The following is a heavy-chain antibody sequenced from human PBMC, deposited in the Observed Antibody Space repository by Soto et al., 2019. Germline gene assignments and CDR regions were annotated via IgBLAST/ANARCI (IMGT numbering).Heavy chain of an antibody. D-gene: IGHD2-21*02. CDR3: ARSTEFYYYGMDV. CDR1: GVTFSSYN. Sequence: PGGSLRLSCAASGVTFSSYNMNWVRQAPGKGLEWVSVIYSGGSTYYADSVKGRFTISRHNSKNTLYLQMNSLRVEDTAVYYCARSTEFYYYGMDVWGQGTPVTVSS. V-gene: IGHV3-53*04. CDR2: IYSGGST. J-gene: IGHJ6*02.